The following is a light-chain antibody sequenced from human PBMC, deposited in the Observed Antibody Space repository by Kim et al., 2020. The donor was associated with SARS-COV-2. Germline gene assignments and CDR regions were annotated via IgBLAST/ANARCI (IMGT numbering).Light chain of an antibody. CDR3: QQYDSLPIS. CDR1: QSISSW. J-gene: IGKJ4*01. CDR2: RAF. V-gene: IGKV1-5*03. Sequence: DIEMTQSPVIVSVSAGERVTITCRAGQSISSWLAWYQQKPGRAPRFLIHRAFSMESGIPSRFSGSGSGTEFSLTIISLQPEDFATYHCQQYDSLPISFGGGTKVDIK.